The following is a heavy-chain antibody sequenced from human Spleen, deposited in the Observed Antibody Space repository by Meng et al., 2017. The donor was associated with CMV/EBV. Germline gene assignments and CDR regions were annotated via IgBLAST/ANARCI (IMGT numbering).Heavy chain of an antibody. CDR2: IKQDGSVT. Sequence: GESLKISCAASGFTFRGYWMSWVRQAPGKGLKWVANIKQDGSVTSYVDSVKGRFTISRDNAKNSLYLQMNSLTVEDTAVYYCTRAALAGRGLDCWGQGTLVTVSS. D-gene: IGHD6-19*01. V-gene: IGHV3-7*01. J-gene: IGHJ4*02. CDR3: TRAALAGRGLDC. CDR1: GFTFRGYW.